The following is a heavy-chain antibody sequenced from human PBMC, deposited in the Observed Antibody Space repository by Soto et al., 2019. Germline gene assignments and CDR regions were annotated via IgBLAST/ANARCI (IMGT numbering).Heavy chain of an antibody. V-gene: IGHV4-39*01. CDR1: GGSISSSSYY. CDR3: AGTAMVIWDELQFDY. CDR2: IYYSGST. Sequence: QLQLQESGPGLVKPSETLSLTCTVSGGSISSSSYYWGWIRQPPGKGLEWIGSIYYSGSTYYNPSLKSRVTISVDTSKNQFSRKLSSVTAADTAVYYCAGTAMVIWDELQFDYWGQGTMVTVSS. D-gene: IGHD5-18*01. J-gene: IGHJ4*02.